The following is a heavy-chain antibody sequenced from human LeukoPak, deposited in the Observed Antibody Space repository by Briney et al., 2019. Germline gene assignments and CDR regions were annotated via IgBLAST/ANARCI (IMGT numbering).Heavy chain of an antibody. J-gene: IGHJ6*02. V-gene: IGHV3-7*03. CDR3: AKDVTATASSYYGMDV. CDR2: IKQDGSEK. D-gene: IGHD2-21*02. Sequence: GGSLRLSCAASGFTFSSYSMNWVRQAPGKGLEWVANIKQDGSEKYYVDSVKGRFTISRDNAKNSLYLQMNSLRAEDTALYYCAKDVTATASSYYGMDVWGQGTTVTVSS. CDR1: GFTFSSYS.